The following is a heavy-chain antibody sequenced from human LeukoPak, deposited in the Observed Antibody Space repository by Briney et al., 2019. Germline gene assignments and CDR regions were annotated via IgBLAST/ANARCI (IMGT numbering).Heavy chain of an antibody. CDR1: GGSISSTSYY. V-gene: IGHV4-39*07. J-gene: IGHJ5*02. Sequence: PSETLSLTCTVSGGSISSTSYYWGWIRQPPGKGLEWIGSIFYSGSTYCNPPLKSRVTISVDTSKNQFSLKLNSVTAADTAVYYCARGLTDDIFENWFDPWGQGTLVTVSS. D-gene: IGHD3-9*01. CDR3: ARGLTDDIFENWFDP. CDR2: IFYSGST.